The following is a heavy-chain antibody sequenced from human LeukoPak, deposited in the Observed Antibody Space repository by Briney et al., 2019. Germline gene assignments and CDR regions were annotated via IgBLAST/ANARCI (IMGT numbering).Heavy chain of an antibody. CDR2: IKDYENMK. V-gene: IGHV3-7*01. D-gene: IGHD3-22*01. J-gene: IGHJ4*02. CDR1: GFMFSSYL. Sequence: PGGSLRLSCAASGFMFSSYLMIWVRQAPGRGLKGVANIKDYENMKHYADSVMCRFTISIDNTKRCLYLQMRSLRGEDSAVYYCERDDRGGYYVDWGEGTLVTASS. CDR3: ERDDRGGYYVD.